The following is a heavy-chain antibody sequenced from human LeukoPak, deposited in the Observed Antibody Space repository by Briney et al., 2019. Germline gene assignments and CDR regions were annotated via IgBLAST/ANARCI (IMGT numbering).Heavy chain of an antibody. V-gene: IGHV3-23*01. J-gene: IGHJ4*02. Sequence: GSLRLSCAASGFTFSSYAMSWVRQAPGKGLEWVSAISGSGGSTYYADSVKGRFTISRDNSKNTLYLQMNSLRAEDTAVYYCANSRYLAGLFDYWGQGTLVTVSS. CDR1: GFTFSSYA. CDR3: ANSRYLAGLFDY. CDR2: ISGSGGST. D-gene: IGHD6-19*01.